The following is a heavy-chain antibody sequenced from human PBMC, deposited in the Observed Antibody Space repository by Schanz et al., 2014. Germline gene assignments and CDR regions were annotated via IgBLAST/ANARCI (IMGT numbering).Heavy chain of an antibody. J-gene: IGHJ4*02. V-gene: IGHV3-23*04. Sequence: EVQLVESGGGLAQPGGSLRLSCAASGFIFSNSWMSWVRQAPGKGLEWVSGMSGSGSTADYADSVKGRFTISRDNSRKTLYLQMNSLRADDSAIYCGAKDHPSSGWPAFDVWGQGTQXTVSS. D-gene: IGHD6-19*01. CDR2: MSGSGSTA. CDR1: GFIFSNSW. CDR3: AKDHPSSGWPAFDV.